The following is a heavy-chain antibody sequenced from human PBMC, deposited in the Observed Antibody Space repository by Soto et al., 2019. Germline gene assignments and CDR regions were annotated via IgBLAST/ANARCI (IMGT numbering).Heavy chain of an antibody. J-gene: IGHJ4*02. D-gene: IGHD1-1*01. V-gene: IGHV2-5*02. CDR2: IYWDDDK. CDR3: AHRAGLQGNWNGGYFDF. CDR1: GFSLSTSGVG. Sequence: QITLKESGPTRVKPTQPLTLTCTFSGFSLSTSGVGVGWIRQPPGKALERLALIYWDDDKRYSPSLKSRLTIPKDTSKNQVVLTMTSMDPVDTATYYCAHRAGLQGNWNGGYFDFWGQGALVTVSS.